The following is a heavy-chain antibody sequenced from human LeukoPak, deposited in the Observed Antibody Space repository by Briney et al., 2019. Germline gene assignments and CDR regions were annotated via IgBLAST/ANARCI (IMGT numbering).Heavy chain of an antibody. Sequence: SETLSLTCSVSGDSIISYYWNWLRQSPGKGLEWIGNIHHFGRTEYNSSLRSRVTMFLDSSKNQFSLKLTSVTPTDTAVYYCARGLWIQPGLVPFNYWGQGILVTVSS. V-gene: IGHV4-59*01. CDR3: ARGLWIQPGLVPFNY. J-gene: IGHJ4*02. CDR2: IHHFGRT. CDR1: GDSIISYY. D-gene: IGHD5-18*01.